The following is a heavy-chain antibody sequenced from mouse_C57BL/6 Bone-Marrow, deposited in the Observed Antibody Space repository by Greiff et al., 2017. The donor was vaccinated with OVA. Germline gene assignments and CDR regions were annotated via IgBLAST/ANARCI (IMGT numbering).Heavy chain of an antibody. J-gene: IGHJ2*01. CDR2: IYPGSGNT. Sequence: VQLVESGAELVRPGASVKLSCKASGYTFTDYCINWVKQRPGQGLEWIARIYPGSGNTYYNEKFKGKATLTAEKSSSTAYMQLSSLTSEDSAVYFCARGGVVATNYFDYWGQGTTLTVSS. D-gene: IGHD1-1*01. V-gene: IGHV1-76*01. CDR3: ARGGVVATNYFDY. CDR1: GYTFTDYC.